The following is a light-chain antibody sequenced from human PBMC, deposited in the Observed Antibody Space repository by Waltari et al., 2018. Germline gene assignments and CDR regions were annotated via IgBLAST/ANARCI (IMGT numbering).Light chain of an antibody. V-gene: IGLV2-14*03. CDR2: DVS. Sequence: QSALTQPASVSGSPGQSITISCTGTSRDVGNYDWVSWYQQHPGKAPKVVMFDVSYRPAGFSNRFAGSKSGNPASLTISGLQAEDEADYYCTSYTSSHSLVFGTGTKVTVL. J-gene: IGLJ1*01. CDR1: SRDVGNYDW. CDR3: TSYTSSHSLV.